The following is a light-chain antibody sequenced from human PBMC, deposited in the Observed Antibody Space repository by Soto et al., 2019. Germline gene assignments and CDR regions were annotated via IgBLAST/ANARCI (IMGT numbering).Light chain of an antibody. J-gene: IGKJ1*01. CDR1: QAISTW. CDR2: AAS. V-gene: IGKV1D-12*01. CDR3: LQANSFPRT. Sequence: DIQMTQSPSSVSASVGDRVTITCRASQAISTWLAWYQQKPGKAPKLLIYAASNLQTGVPSRFRGSGSGTDFTLTISSLQPEDFATYYCLQANSFPRTFGQGTKVEIK.